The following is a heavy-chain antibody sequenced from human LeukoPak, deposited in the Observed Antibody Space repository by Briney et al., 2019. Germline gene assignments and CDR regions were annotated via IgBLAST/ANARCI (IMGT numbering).Heavy chain of an antibody. Sequence: GASVKVSCKASGYTFTSYGISWVRQALGQGLEWMGWISAYNGNTNYAQKLQGRVTMTTDTSTSTAYMELRSLRSDDTAVYYCAILVGVLPGPDAFDIWGQGTMVTVSS. CDR1: GYTFTSYG. D-gene: IGHD3-9*01. CDR2: ISAYNGNT. J-gene: IGHJ3*02. CDR3: AILVGVLPGPDAFDI. V-gene: IGHV1-18*01.